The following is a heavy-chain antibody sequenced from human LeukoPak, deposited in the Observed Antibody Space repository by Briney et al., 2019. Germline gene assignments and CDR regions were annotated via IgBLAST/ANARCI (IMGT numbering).Heavy chain of an antibody. CDR1: GFTFDDYA. J-gene: IGHJ4*02. CDR2: ISWNSGSI. CDR3: ARWVCSSTSCYYFDY. V-gene: IGHV3-9*01. Sequence: QPGGSLRLSCAASGFTFDDYAMHWVRHAPGKGLEWVSGISWNSGSIGYADSVKGRFTISRDNAKNSLYLQMNSLRAEDTAVYYCARWVCSSTSCYYFDYWGQGSLVVVSS. D-gene: IGHD2-2*01.